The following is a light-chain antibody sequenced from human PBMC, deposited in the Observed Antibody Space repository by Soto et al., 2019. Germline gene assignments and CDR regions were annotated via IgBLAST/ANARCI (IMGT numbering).Light chain of an antibody. CDR1: SSDVGGYNY. CDR2: DVS. J-gene: IGLJ1*01. V-gene: IGLV2-11*01. CDR3: CSYAGGYSYV. Sequence: QSVLTQPRSVSGSPGQSVTISCTGSSSDVGGYNYVSWYQQHPGKAPKRMIYDVSKRPSGVPDRFSGSKSGNTASLTISGLQAEDEADYYCCSYAGGYSYVFGIGTKSPS.